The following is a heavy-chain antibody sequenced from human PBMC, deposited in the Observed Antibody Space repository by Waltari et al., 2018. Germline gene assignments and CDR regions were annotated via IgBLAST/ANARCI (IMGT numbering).Heavy chain of an antibody. CDR2: IYYSGST. Sequence: QLQLQESGPGLVKPSETLSLTCTVSGGSISSSSYYWGWIRQPPGKGLEWVGSIYYSGSTYYNPSLKSRVTISVDTSKNQFSLKLSSVTAADTAVYYCARGFEGGTYYDFWSGYHTFGSFDPWGQGTLVTVSS. J-gene: IGHJ5*02. V-gene: IGHV4-39*07. D-gene: IGHD3-3*01. CDR1: GGSISSSSYY. CDR3: ARGFEGGTYYDFWSGYHTFGSFDP.